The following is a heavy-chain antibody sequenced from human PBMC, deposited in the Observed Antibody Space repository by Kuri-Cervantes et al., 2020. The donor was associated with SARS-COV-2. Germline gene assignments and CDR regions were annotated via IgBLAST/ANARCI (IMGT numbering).Heavy chain of an antibody. D-gene: IGHD4-23*01. CDR2: ISDSGINT. CDR3: AKARPSGGY. J-gene: IGHJ4*02. V-gene: IGHV3-23*01. CDR1: GFTFSAYA. Sequence: ETLSLTCAASGFTFSAYAMSWVRQAPGRGLEWVSGISDSGINTYYPDSVRGRFTISRDNSKNMLYLQMHSLRVEDTAVYYCAKARPSGGYWGQGTLVTVSS.